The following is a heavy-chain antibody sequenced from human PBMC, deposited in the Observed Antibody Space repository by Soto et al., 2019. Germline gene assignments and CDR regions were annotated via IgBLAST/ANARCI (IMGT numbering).Heavy chain of an antibody. D-gene: IGHD1-26*01. Sequence: EVQLVESGGGLVQPGGSLRLSCAASGFTFSSYEMNWVRQAPGKGLEWVSYISSSGSTIYYADSVKGRFTISRDNAKNSLYLQMNSLRAEDTAVYYCARGRGELLILFGPWGQGTLVTVSS. CDR1: GFTFSSYE. V-gene: IGHV3-48*03. J-gene: IGHJ5*02. CDR3: ARGRGELLILFGP. CDR2: ISSSGSTI.